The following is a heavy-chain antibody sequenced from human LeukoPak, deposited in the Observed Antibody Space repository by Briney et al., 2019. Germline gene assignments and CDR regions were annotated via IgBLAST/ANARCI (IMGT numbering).Heavy chain of an antibody. V-gene: IGHV1-2*02. Sequence: ASVKVSYMASGYTFTDYYMHWVRQAPGQGLEWMGWINPNSGGTNYAQKFQGRVTMTRDTSISTAYMELSRLRSDDTAVYYCARNYYETYYFDYWGQGTLATVSS. D-gene: IGHD3-22*01. J-gene: IGHJ4*02. CDR3: ARNYYETYYFDY. CDR2: INPNSGGT. CDR1: GYTFTDYY.